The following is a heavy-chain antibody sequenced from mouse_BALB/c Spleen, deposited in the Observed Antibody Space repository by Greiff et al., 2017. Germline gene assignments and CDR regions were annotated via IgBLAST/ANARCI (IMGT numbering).Heavy chain of an antibody. D-gene: IGHD1-1*01. V-gene: IGHV3-2*02. CDR3: ASFYYGSSYSWFAY. CDR2: ISYSGST. CDR1: GYSITSDYA. Sequence: VQLQQSGPGLVKPSQSLSLTCTVTGYSITSDYAWNWIRQFPGNKLEWMGYISYSGSTSYNPSLKSRISITRDTSKNQFFLQLNSVTTEDTATYYCASFYYGSSYSWFAYWGQGTLVTVSA. J-gene: IGHJ3*01.